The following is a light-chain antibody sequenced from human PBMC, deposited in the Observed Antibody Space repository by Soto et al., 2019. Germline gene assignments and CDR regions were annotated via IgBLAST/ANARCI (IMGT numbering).Light chain of an antibody. CDR1: QSVSSY. Sequence: EIVLTQSPATLSLSPGERATLSCRASQSVSSYLAWYQQKPGQAPRLLIYDASKRATGIPARFSGSWFGTDYTLTISSLEPEDFAVYYCQQRSKWRTFGQGTKVEIK. CDR3: QQRSKWRT. J-gene: IGKJ1*01. CDR2: DAS. V-gene: IGKV3-11*01.